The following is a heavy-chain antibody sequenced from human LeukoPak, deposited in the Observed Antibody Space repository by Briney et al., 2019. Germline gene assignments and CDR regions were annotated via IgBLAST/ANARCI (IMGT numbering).Heavy chain of an antibody. CDR2: INPSGGST. CDR3: VKGFPGAGHIDP. Sequence: ASVKVSCKASGYTFTSYYMHWVRRAPGQGLEWMGIINPSGGSTSYAQKFQGRVTMTRDTSTSTVYMELSSLRSEDTAVYYCVKGFPGAGHIDPWGQGTLVTVSS. V-gene: IGHV1-46*03. CDR1: GYTFTSYY. J-gene: IGHJ5*02. D-gene: IGHD3-10*01.